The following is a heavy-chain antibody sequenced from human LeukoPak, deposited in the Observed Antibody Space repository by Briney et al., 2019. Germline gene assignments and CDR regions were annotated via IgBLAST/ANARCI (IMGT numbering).Heavy chain of an antibody. CDR2: ISPSGTTM. Sequence: GGSLRLSCAASAFNFHSHEMNWVRQAPGKGLKLISYISPSGTTMYYADSVKGRFTISRDNAKNSLYLQMNSLRAEDTAVYYCARGGYCTTALCYAMNAFDIWGQGTMVTVSS. CDR1: AFNFHSHE. D-gene: IGHD2-2*03. J-gene: IGHJ3*02. CDR3: ARGGYCTTALCYAMNAFDI. V-gene: IGHV3-48*03.